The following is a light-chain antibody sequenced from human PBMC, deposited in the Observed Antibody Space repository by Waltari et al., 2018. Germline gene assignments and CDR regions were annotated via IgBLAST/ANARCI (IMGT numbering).Light chain of an antibody. J-gene: IGKJ2*03. CDR3: QQYYSYPYS. V-gene: IGKV1-27*01. Sequence: DIQMTQSPSSLSASVRDTVTITCRASQSFSSSLAWYQQKPGKAPKLLIYSASSLQSGVPSRFSGSKSGTDFTLTISSLQPEDIASYYCQQYYSYPYSFGQGTKVEIK. CDR1: QSFSSS. CDR2: SAS.